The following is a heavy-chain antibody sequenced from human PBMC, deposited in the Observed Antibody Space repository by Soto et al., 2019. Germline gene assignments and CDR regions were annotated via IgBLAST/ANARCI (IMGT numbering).Heavy chain of an antibody. Sequence: SETLSLTCTVSGGSISSSSWSWIRQPPGRGLEWIGYIYNNGRTDYNPSLKSRVTISVDTSKNHFSLKLCSVTPADTAVYYCARARFCTRTSCYPYFDFWGQGTLVTVSS. V-gene: IGHV4-59*01. D-gene: IGHD2-2*01. CDR2: IYNNGRT. J-gene: IGHJ4*02. CDR3: ARARFCTRTSCYPYFDF. CDR1: GGSISSSS.